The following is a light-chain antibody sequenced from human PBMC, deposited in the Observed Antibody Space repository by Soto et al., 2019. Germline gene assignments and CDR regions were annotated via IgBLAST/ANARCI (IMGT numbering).Light chain of an antibody. J-gene: IGLJ2*01. CDR1: SSDVGSHNL. CDR3: SSYTSSSTVL. V-gene: IGLV2-14*02. Sequence: QSALTQPASVSGSPGQSITISCTGTSSDVGSHNLVSWYQQHPGKAPKLIIYEATKRPTGVSYRFSGSKSGNTASLTISGLQAEDEADYYCSSYTSSSTVLFGGGTKVTVL. CDR2: EAT.